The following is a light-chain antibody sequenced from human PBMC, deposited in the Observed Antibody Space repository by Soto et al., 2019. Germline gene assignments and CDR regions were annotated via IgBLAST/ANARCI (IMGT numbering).Light chain of an antibody. Sequence: EIVMTQSPATLSVSPGERATLSCRASQSVSSNLAWYQQKPGQAPRLLIYGASTRATGIPARFSGSGSGTEFTLTISSLQSKDFAVYYCQQYNNWPLTFGGGTKVGIK. CDR3: QQYNNWPLT. CDR1: QSVSSN. CDR2: GAS. V-gene: IGKV3-15*01. J-gene: IGKJ4*01.